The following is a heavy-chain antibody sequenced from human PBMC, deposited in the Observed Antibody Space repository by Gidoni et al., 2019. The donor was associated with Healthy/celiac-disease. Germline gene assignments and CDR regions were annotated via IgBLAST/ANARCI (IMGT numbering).Heavy chain of an antibody. J-gene: IGHJ3*02. Sequence: QVQLQESGPGLVKPSQTLSLTCTVSGGSISSGSYYWSWIRQPAGKGLKWIGRIYTGGATNYNPSLRSRVTMSVDTSKNLFSLKLSSVTAADTAVYYGARYGGSYSGARAFDIWGQGTMVTVSS. D-gene: IGHD1-26*01. V-gene: IGHV4-61*02. CDR2: IYTGGAT. CDR1: GGSISSGSYY. CDR3: ARYGGSYSGARAFDI.